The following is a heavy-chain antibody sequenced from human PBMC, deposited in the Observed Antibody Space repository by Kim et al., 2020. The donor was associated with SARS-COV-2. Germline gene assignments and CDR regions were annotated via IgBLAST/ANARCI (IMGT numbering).Heavy chain of an antibody. CDR2: ISGSGGST. CDR1: GFTFSSYA. CDR3: AKAREYYYDSSGYYQDY. V-gene: IGHV3-23*01. J-gene: IGHJ4*01. Sequence: GGSLRLSCAAYGFTFSSYAMSWVRQAPGKGLEWVSAISGSGGSTYYAHPAKGRFTISRDNSNNTLYLQMNSLRADDPAVYYCAKAREYYYDSSGYYQDY. D-gene: IGHD3-22*01.